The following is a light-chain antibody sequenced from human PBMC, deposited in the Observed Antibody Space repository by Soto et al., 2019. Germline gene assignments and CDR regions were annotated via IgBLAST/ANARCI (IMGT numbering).Light chain of an antibody. Sequence: VLTQPPSVSGAPGQTVTISCAGSSSNIGPGFDVHWYQQVSGAAPKLLIYGNSNRPSGVPDRFSGSRSGTSASLAITGLQPEDEADYYCQSYDSSLRGSVFGPGTKVTVL. CDR2: GNS. V-gene: IGLV1-40*01. CDR3: QSYDSSLRGSV. CDR1: SSNIGPGFD. J-gene: IGLJ1*01.